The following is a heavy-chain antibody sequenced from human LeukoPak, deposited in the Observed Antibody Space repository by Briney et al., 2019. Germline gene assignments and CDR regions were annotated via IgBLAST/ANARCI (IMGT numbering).Heavy chain of an antibody. V-gene: IGHV4-4*02. CDR2: IYYSGST. D-gene: IGHD6-19*01. CDR1: GGSISSSNW. CDR3: ARLKRAVAGFDY. J-gene: IGHJ4*02. Sequence: PSETLSLTCAVSGGSISSSNWWSWVRQPPGKGLEWIGYIYYSGSTNYNPSLKSRVTISVDTSKNQFSLKLSSVTAADTAVYYCARLKRAVAGFDYWGQGTLVTVSS.